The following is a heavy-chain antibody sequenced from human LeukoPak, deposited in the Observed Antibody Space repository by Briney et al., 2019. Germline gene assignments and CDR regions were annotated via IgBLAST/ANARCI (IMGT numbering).Heavy chain of an antibody. J-gene: IGHJ4*02. CDR3: AKARAYSYASDY. CDR1: GFTFDDYA. CDR2: ISWNSGSI. D-gene: IGHD5-18*01. Sequence: PGRSLRLSCAASGFTFDDYATHWVRQAPGKGLEWVSGISWNSGSIGYADSVKGRFTISRDNSKNTLYLQMNSLRAEDTAVYYCAKARAYSYASDYWGQGTLVTVSS. V-gene: IGHV3-9*01.